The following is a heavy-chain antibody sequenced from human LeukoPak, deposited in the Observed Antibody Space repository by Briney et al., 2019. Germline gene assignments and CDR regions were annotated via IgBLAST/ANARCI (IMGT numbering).Heavy chain of an antibody. CDR3: ARLLRFHDYGDP. CDR1: GGSISSSSYY. D-gene: IGHD4-17*01. CDR2: IYYSGST. J-gene: IGHJ5*02. Sequence: SETLSLTCTVSGGSISSSSYYWGWIRQPPGKGLEWIGSIYYSGSTYYNPSLKSRVTVSVDTSKNQFSLKLTSVTAADTAVYYCARLLRFHDYGDPWGQGTLVTVSS. V-gene: IGHV4-39*01.